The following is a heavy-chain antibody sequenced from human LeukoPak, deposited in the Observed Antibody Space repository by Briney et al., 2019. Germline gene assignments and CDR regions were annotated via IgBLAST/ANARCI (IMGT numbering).Heavy chain of an antibody. CDR1: GFAFSRHG. D-gene: IGHD2-15*01. CDR3: AKDRNIVVVVAANGIDY. J-gene: IGHJ4*02. CDR2: IPYDGSNK. Sequence: PGGSLRLSCAASGFAFSRHGIHWVRQAPGKGLEWVAFIPYDGSNKFYADSVKGRFTISRDNSKNTLYLQMNSLRAEDTAVYYCAKDRNIVVVVAANGIDYWGQGTLVTVSS. V-gene: IGHV3-30*02.